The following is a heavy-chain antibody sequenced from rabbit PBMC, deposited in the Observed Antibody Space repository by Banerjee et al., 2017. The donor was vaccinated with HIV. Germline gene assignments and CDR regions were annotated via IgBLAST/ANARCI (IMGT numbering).Heavy chain of an antibody. CDR1: GFSLSSSHW. CDR3: ARDHRYDDGGNWGYSFEL. Sequence: QSLEESGGDLVKPGASLTLTCTASGFSLSSSHWICWVRQPPGKGLEWIACIDTGSDSTYYASWAKGRFTISKTSSTTVTLQMTSLTAADTATYFCARDHRYDDGGNWGYSFELWGPGTLVTVS. V-gene: IGHV1S40*01. J-gene: IGHJ4*01. CDR2: IDTGSDST. D-gene: IGHD2-1*01.